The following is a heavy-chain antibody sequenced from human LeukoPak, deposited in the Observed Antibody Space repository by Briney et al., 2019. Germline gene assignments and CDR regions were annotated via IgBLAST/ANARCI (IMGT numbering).Heavy chain of an antibody. CDR2: IGSSGANT. CDR1: RFTFSKYA. Sequence: PGGSLCLSCVAPRFTFSKYAMSWVRQAPGTGVEGVSRIGSSGANTYYADSVKARFTISRHISRKILSLQMTSRRDPDTTVHYCTRLFRYCSGGTCYTDRGYCFDYWGQGTLVTVSS. CDR3: TRLFRYCSGGTCYTDRGYCFDY. D-gene: IGHD2-15*01. V-gene: IGHV3-23*01. J-gene: IGHJ4*02.